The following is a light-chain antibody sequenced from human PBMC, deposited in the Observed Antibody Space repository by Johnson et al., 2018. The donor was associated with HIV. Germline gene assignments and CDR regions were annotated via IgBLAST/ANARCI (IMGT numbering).Light chain of an antibody. Sequence: QSVLTQPPSVSAAPGQKVTISCSGSSSNIGNNYVSWYQQLPGTAPKLLIYDNNERPSGIPDRFSGPKSGTSATLAITGPQTGDEADYYCVNGDPSLSIGVVFGTGTKVTVL. J-gene: IGLJ1*01. CDR1: SSNIGNNY. V-gene: IGLV1-51*01. CDR2: DNN. CDR3: VNGDPSLSIGVV.